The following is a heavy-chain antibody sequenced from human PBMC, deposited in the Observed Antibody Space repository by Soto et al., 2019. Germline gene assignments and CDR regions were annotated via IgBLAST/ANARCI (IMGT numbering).Heavy chain of an antibody. CDR1: GGSISSSSYY. CDR3: ARNSYGDYFDY. J-gene: IGHJ4*02. D-gene: IGHD4-17*01. V-gene: IGHV4-39*01. CDR2: IYYSGST. Sequence: PSETLSLTCTVSGGSISSSSYYWGWIRQPPGKGLEWIGSIYYSGSTYYNPSLKSRVTISVDTSKNQFSLKLSSVTAADTAVYYCARNSYGDYFDYWGQGTLVTVSS.